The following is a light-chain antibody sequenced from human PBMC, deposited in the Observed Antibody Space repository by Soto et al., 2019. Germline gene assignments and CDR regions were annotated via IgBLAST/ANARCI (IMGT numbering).Light chain of an antibody. CDR2: DNY. V-gene: IGLV1-40*01. CDR1: SSNIGAGFD. CDR3: QSYGGSLI. Sequence: QSVLTQPPSVSGAPGQRVTISCTGSSSNIGAGFDVHWYQQLPGTAPKLLIFDNYNRPSGVPDRFSGSKSGTSASLAITGLEAEDEADYYCQSYGGSLIFGGGSTLTVL. J-gene: IGLJ2*01.